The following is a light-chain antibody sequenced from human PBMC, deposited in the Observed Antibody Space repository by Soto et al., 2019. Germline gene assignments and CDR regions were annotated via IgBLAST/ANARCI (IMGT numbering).Light chain of an antibody. CDR2: GAS. CDR3: QQYGSSPKT. Sequence: EIVLTQPPGTLSLSPGERATLSCRASQSVSSNHLAWYQQKRGQAPRLLIYGASSKATGVPDRFSGSGSGTDFTLTISSLEPEDFAVYYCQQYGSSPKTFGQGTKVEIK. CDR1: QSVSSNH. J-gene: IGKJ1*01. V-gene: IGKV3-20*01.